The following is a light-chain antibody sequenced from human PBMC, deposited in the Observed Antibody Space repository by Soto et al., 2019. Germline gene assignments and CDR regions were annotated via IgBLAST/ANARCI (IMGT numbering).Light chain of an antibody. V-gene: IGLV1-40*01. Sequence: QSVLTQPPSVSGAPGQRVTISCTGNGSNIGASDDVHWYQQLPGTAPRLLIFGNNNRPSGVPDRFSGSKSGTSASLAITGLQAEDEADYYCQSYDRSLSGAVFGGGTKVTVL. CDR3: QSYDRSLSGAV. CDR2: GNN. CDR1: GSNIGASDD. J-gene: IGLJ2*01.